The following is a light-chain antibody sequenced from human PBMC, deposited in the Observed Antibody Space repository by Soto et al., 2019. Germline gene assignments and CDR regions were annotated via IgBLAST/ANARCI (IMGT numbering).Light chain of an antibody. CDR1: QSVSSSY. V-gene: IGKV3-20*01. J-gene: IGKJ1*01. CDR3: QKYGSSRWT. CDR2: GAS. Sequence: EIVLTQSPGTLSLSPGERATLSCRASQSVSSSYLAWYQQNRGQAPRLLIYGASSRAPGIPDRFGGSGSGTDFTLTISRLESEDFAVYYCQKYGSSRWTFGQGT.